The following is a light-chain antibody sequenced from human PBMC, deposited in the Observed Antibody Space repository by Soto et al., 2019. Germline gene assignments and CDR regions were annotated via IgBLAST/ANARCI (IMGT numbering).Light chain of an antibody. CDR3: QQYYSTPRT. CDR1: QSVLYSSNNKNY. J-gene: IGKJ1*01. V-gene: IGKV4-1*01. CDR2: WAS. Sequence: DIVMTQSPDSATASLGERATINCKSSQSVLYSSNNKNYLAWYQQKPGQPPNLLIYWASTRESGVPDRFSGSGSGTNFTLTISSLLAEDVAVYFCQQYYSTPRTFGQGTRVEIK.